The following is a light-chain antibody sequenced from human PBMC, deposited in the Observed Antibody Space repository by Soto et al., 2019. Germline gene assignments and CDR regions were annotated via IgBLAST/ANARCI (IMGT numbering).Light chain of an antibody. V-gene: IGKV3-15*01. CDR2: GAS. CDR3: QRSNTWPLT. CDR1: QSVSSN. Sequence: EIGISQYPASVSVCQREKATLSCRASQSVSSNLAWYQQKPGQAPRLLIYGASTRATGIPARFSCSRSGTELTLTINSLQSEHFAVYYCQRSNTWPLTCGGGTKVDIK. J-gene: IGKJ4*01.